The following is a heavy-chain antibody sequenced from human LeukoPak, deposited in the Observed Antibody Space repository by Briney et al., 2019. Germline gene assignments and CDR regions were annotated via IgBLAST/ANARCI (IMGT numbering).Heavy chain of an antibody. J-gene: IGHJ4*02. CDR2: IYSGGST. CDR1: GFTVSSNY. CDR3: AKAHDRSSWPLDY. D-gene: IGHD6-13*01. V-gene: IGHV3-53*01. Sequence: PGGSLRLSCAASGFTVSSNYMSWVRQAPGKGLEWVSVIYSGGSTYYADSVKGRFTISRDNSKNTLYLQMNSLRAEDTAVYYCAKAHDRSSWPLDYWGQGTLVTVSS.